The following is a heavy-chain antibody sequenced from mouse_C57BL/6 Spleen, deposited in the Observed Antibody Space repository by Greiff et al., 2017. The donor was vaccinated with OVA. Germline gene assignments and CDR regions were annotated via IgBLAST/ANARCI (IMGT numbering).Heavy chain of an antibody. J-gene: IGHJ3*01. CDR3: TSACGNSPAWFAY. V-gene: IGHV14-4*01. D-gene: IGHD2-1*01. CDR2: IAPENGDT. Sequence: EVKLQESGAELVRPGASVKLSCTASGFNIKDDYMHWVKQRPEQGLEWIGWIAPENGDTEYASKVQGKAPITADTSSNTAYLQLSSLTSEDTAVYYCTSACGNSPAWFAYWGQGTLVTVSA. CDR1: GFNIKDDY.